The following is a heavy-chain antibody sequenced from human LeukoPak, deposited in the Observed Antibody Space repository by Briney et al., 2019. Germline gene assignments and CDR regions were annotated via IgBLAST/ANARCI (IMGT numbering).Heavy chain of an antibody. D-gene: IGHD3-22*01. CDR1: GFTFSSYA. Sequence: PGGSLRLSCAASGFTFSSYAMSWVRQAPGKGLEWVSGFSGGGGGGTTFYADSVKGRFTISRDNAKNTVSLQMTSLRAEDTGVYYCARAPSEIGGYYPEYFRHWGQGTLVIVSS. J-gene: IGHJ1*01. CDR2: FSGGGGGGTT. V-gene: IGHV3-23*01. CDR3: ARAPSEIGGYYPEYFRH.